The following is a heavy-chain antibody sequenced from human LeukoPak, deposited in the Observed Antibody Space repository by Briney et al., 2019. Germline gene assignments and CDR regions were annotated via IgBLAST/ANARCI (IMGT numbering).Heavy chain of an antibody. D-gene: IGHD6-13*01. CDR2: ISSSSSYI. CDR1: GFTFSSYS. Sequence: GGSLRLSCAASGFTFSSYSMNWVRQAPGKGLEWVSSISSSSSYIYYADSVKGRFTISRDNAKNSLCLQMNSLRAEDTAVYYCARYSSSWAYYFDYWGQGTLVTVSS. J-gene: IGHJ4*02. CDR3: ARYSSSWAYYFDY. V-gene: IGHV3-21*01.